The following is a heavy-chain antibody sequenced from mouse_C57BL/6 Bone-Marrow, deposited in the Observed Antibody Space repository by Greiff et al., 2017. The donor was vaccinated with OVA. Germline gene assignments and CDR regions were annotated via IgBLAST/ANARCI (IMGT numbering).Heavy chain of an antibody. V-gene: IGHV1-64*01. Sequence: VQLQQPGAELVKPGASVKLSCKASGYTFNSYWMHWVKQRPGQGLEWIGMIHPNSGSTNYNEKFKSKATLTVDKSSSTAYMQLSSLTSEDSAVYYCARPLYYYGSSGYFDVWGTGTTVTVSS. J-gene: IGHJ1*03. D-gene: IGHD1-1*01. CDR2: IHPNSGST. CDR1: GYTFNSYW. CDR3: ARPLYYYGSSGYFDV.